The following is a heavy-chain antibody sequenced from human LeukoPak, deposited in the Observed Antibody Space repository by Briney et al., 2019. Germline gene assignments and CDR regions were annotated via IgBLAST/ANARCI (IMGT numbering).Heavy chain of an antibody. V-gene: IGHV4-38-2*02. CDR1: GYSICSGYY. J-gene: IGHJ4*02. CDR3: ARVSNSGSYYSPFDY. Sequence: SETLSLTCTVSGYSICSGYYWGWIRQPPGKGLEWIGSIYHSGSTYYNPSLKSRVTISVDTSKNQFSLKLSSVTAADTAVYYCARVSNSGSYYSPFDYWGQGTLVTVSS. D-gene: IGHD1-26*01. CDR2: IYHSGST.